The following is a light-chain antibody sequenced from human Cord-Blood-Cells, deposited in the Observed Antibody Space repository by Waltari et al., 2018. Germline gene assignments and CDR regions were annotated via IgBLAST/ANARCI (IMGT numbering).Light chain of an antibody. CDR1: SSDVGSYNL. CDR3: CSYAGSSTVV. J-gene: IGLJ2*01. Sequence: QSALTQPASVSGSPGQLITIPCTGTSSDVGSYNLVSWYQQHPGKAPKLMIYEVSKRPSGVSNRFSGSKSGNTASLTISGLQAEDEADYYCCSYAGSSTVVFGGGTKLTVL. V-gene: IGLV2-23*02. CDR2: EVS.